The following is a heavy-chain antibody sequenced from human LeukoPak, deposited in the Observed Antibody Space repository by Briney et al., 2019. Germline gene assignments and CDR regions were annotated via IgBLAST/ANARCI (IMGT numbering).Heavy chain of an antibody. CDR2: KRPDGNEK. CDR3: ARGRGFDS. V-gene: IGHV3-7*01. Sequence: GGSLRLSCAASGFTFSSCWMSWVRQAPGKGLEWVAYKRPDGNEKFYMDSVKGRFTVSRDNAKNSLYLQMDSLRVDDTAVYYCARGRGFDSWGQGALVTISS. CDR1: GFTFSSCW. J-gene: IGHJ4*02.